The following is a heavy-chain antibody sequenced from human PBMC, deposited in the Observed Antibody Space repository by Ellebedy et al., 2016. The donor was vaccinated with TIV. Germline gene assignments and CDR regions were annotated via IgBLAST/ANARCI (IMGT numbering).Heavy chain of an antibody. CDR3: TTDRAHIVVVTAHD. D-gene: IGHD2-21*02. V-gene: IGHV3-15*07. J-gene: IGHJ4*02. CDR1: GFTFSNAW. CDR2: IKSKTDGGTT. Sequence: GESLKISCAASGFTFSNAWMNWVRQAPGKGLEWVGRIKSKTDGGTTDYAAPVKGRFTISRYDSKNTLYLQMNSLKTEDTAVYYCTTDRAHIVVVTAHDWGQGTLVTVSS.